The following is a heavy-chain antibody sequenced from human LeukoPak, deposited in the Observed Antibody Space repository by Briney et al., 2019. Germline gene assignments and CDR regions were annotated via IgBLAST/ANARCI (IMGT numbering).Heavy chain of an antibody. CDR2: INHSGST. CDR3: ARDYDSSGGGFDY. D-gene: IGHD3-22*01. CDR1: GGSFSGYY. V-gene: IGHV4-34*01. Sequence: SETLSLTCAVYGGSFSGYYWSWIRQPPGKGLEWIGEINHSGSTNYNPSLKSRVTISVDTSKNQFSLKLSSVSAADTAVYYCARDYDSSGGGFDYWGQGTLVTVSS. J-gene: IGHJ4*02.